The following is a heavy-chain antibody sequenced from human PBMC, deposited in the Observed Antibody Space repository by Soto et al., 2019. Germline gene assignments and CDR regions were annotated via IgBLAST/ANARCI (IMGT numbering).Heavy chain of an antibody. CDR3: AGDRDY. J-gene: IGHJ4*02. CDR2: INPNSGDT. Sequence: QVQLVQSGTEVKKPGASVKVSCKASGYTFTGYYMHWVRQAPGQGREWMGWINPNSGDTSYAQRFQGRVTMTRDMYISTVYMELSSLRSDDTAIYYCAGDRDYWGQGTLVTVSS. CDR1: GYTFTGYY. V-gene: IGHV1-2*02.